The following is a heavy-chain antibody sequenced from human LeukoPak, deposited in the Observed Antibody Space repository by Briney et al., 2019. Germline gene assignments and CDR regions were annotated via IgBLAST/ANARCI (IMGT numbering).Heavy chain of an antibody. Sequence: SGTLSLTCTVSGGSISSSSYYWGWIRQPPGKGLEWIGSIYYSGSTYYNPSLKSRVTISVDTSKNQFSLKLSSVTAADTAVYYCARDHAAGWELPLNWFDPWGQGTLVTVSS. CDR1: GGSISSSSYY. V-gene: IGHV4-39*02. J-gene: IGHJ5*02. D-gene: IGHD4-23*01. CDR2: IYYSGST. CDR3: ARDHAAGWELPLNWFDP.